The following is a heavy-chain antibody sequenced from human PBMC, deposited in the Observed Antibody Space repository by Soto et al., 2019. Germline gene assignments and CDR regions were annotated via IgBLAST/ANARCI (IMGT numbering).Heavy chain of an antibody. CDR1: GGTFSSYT. J-gene: IGHJ3*02. V-gene: IGHV1-69*08. CDR2: IIPILGIA. D-gene: IGHD6-19*01. Sequence: QVQLVQSGAEVKKPGSSVKVSCKASGGTFSSYTISWVRQAPGQGLEWMGRIIPILGIANYAQKFQGRVTITADKSTSTDYMELSSLRSEDTAVYYGAGDNKAVADDAFDIWGQGTMVTVSS. CDR3: AGDNKAVADDAFDI.